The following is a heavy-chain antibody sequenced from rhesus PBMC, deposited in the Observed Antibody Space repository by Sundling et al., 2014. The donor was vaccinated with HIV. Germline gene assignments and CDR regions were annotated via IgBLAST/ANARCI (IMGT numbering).Heavy chain of an antibody. CDR2: INPGGGRT. CDR1: GFTFSSNY. Sequence: EVQLVESGGGLVQPGGSLRLSCTGSGFTFSSNYMYWVRQAPGKGLEWVSVINPGGGRTWYTDSVKGRFTISKENAKNTLYLQMDSLRVEDTAVYYCATDIGLATDYWGQGVLVTVSS. CDR3: ATDIGLATDY. V-gene: IGHV3-8*01. J-gene: IGHJ4*01. D-gene: IGHD6-31*01.